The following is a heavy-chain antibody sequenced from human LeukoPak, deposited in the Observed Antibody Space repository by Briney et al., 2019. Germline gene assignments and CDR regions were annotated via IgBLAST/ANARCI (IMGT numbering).Heavy chain of an antibody. V-gene: IGHV3-9*01. D-gene: IGHD3-10*01. J-gene: IGHJ4*02. CDR1: GFTFGDYA. CDR3: AKAGGSGPLYGVYFDY. CDR2: ISWNSGSI. Sequence: PGRSLRLSCAASGFTFGDYAVHWVRQAPGKGLEWVSSISWNSGSIGYADSVKGRFTISRDNAKNSLYLQMNSLRAEDTALYYCAKAGGSGPLYGVYFDYWGQGTLVTVSS.